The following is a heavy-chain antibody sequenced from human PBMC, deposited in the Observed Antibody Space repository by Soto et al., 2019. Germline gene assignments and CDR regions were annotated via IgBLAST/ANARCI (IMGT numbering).Heavy chain of an antibody. V-gene: IGHV3-48*02. Sequence: HPGGSLRLSCAASGFTFSSYSMNWVRQAPGKGLEWVSYISSSSSTIYYADSVKGRFTISRDNAKNSLYLQMNSLRDEDTAVYYCARDGLRYCSGGSCGLYYYDSSGYGKMLFWGQGTLVTVSS. D-gene: IGHD3-22*01. CDR2: ISSSSSTI. J-gene: IGHJ4*02. CDR3: ARDGLRYCSGGSCGLYYYDSSGYGKMLF. CDR1: GFTFSSYS.